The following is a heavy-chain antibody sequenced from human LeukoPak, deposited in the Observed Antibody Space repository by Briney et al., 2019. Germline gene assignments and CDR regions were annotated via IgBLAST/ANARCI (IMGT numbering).Heavy chain of an antibody. CDR1: GGSFSGYY. CDR2: INHSGSS. V-gene: IGHV4-34*01. CDR3: ASHSGYNLDY. J-gene: IGHJ4*02. Sequence: SETLSLTCAVYGGSFSGYYWSWIRQPPGKGLEWIGEINHSGSSNYNPSLKSRVTISVDTSKNQFSLKLSSVTAADTAVYYCASHSGYNLDYWGQGTLVTVSS. D-gene: IGHD3-22*01.